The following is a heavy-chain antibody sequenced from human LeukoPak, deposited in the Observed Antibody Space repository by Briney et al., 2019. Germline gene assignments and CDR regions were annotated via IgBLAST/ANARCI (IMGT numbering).Heavy chain of an antibody. CDR2: ISGSGGST. CDR3: AKDGGIAVTLDY. V-gene: IGHV3-23*01. J-gene: IGHJ4*02. CDR1: GFTFSSYA. D-gene: IGHD6-19*01. Sequence: GGSLRLSCAASGFTFSSYAMSWVRQAPGKGLEWVSAISGSGGSTYYADSVKGRFTISSDNSKNTLYLQMNSLRAEDTAVYYCAKDGGIAVTLDYWGQGTLVTVSS.